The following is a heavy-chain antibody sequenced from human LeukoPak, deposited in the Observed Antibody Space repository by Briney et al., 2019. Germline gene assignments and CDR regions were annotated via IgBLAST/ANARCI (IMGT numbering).Heavy chain of an antibody. CDR2: IIPILGIA. D-gene: IGHD6-13*01. V-gene: IGHV1-69*04. Sequence: SVTVSCKASGGTFSSYAISWVRQAPGQGLEWMGRIIPILGIANYAQKFQGRVTITADKSTSTAYMELSRLRSDDTAVYYCAREWRDDSSLAGWGQGTLVTVSS. CDR1: GGTFSSYA. J-gene: IGHJ4*02. CDR3: AREWRDDSSLAG.